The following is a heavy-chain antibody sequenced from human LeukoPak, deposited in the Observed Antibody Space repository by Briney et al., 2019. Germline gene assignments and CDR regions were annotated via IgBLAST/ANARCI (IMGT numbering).Heavy chain of an antibody. CDR1: GFTFSSYG. V-gene: IGHV3-30*02. CDR2: IRSDGNKK. J-gene: IGHJ4*02. D-gene: IGHD4-17*01. Sequence: GGSLSLSCAASGFTFSSYGMYWVRQAPGKGLEWVAFIRSDGNKKYYADSVKGRFTISRDNSRNTLYLQMNSLRTEDTAVYYCAKDLNYGELVDSWGKGTLVTVSS. CDR3: AKDLNYGELVDS.